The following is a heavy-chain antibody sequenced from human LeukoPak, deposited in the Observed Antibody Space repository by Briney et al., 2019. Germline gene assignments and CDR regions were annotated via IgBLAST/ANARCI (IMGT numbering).Heavy chain of an antibody. D-gene: IGHD6-19*01. CDR1: GGSISSGGYF. J-gene: IGHJ4*02. CDR3: ARDGLGGWQEPFDY. CDR2: IYYTGST. V-gene: IGHV4-31*03. Sequence: SETLSLTCTVSGGSISSGGYFWTWIRQHPGKGLEWIGHIYYTGSTYYNPSLKSRVTISVDTSKNQFSLKLNSVTAADTAVYYCARDGLGGWQEPFDYWGQGTLVTVSS.